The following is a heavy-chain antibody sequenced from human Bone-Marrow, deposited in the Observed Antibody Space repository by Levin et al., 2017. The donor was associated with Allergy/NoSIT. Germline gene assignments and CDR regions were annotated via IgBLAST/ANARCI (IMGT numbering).Heavy chain of an antibody. CDR2: IIPLFNTV. CDR3: ARDAGWELITWFDP. J-gene: IGHJ5*02. D-gene: IGHD4-23*01. V-gene: IGHV1-69*06. CDR1: GGTFSSSA. Sequence: PWASLKVSCKASGGTFSSSAISWVRQAPGQGLEWLGGIIPLFNTVNYAQKFQGRVTITADKSTGTAYMELNSLRYEDTAVYYCARDAGWELITWFDPWGQGTLVTVSS.